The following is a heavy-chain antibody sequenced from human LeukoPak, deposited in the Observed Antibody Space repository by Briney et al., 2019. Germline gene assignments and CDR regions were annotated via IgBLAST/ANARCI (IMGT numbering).Heavy chain of an antibody. CDR3: ARDLLERGYYFGLDV. D-gene: IGHD1-1*01. V-gene: IGHV4-31*03. Sequence: SETLSLTCTVSGGSISSSSYYWGWIRQPPGKGLEWIGYIYYSGSTDHNPSLKSRVTISVDTSKNQFSLKLSSVTAADTAVYYCARDLLERGYYFGLDVWGQGTTVAVSS. CDR2: IYYSGST. J-gene: IGHJ6*02. CDR1: GGSISSSSYY.